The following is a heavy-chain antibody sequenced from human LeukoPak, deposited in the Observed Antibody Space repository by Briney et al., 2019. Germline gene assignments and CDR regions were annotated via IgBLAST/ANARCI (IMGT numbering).Heavy chain of an antibody. Sequence: GGSLRLSCAASGFTFGSYSMNWVRQAPGKGLEWVSYISSSSSTIYYADSVKGRFTISRDNSKNTLYLQMNSLRAEDTAVYYCAKDSARPSSPYSSGWQPLGRFDPWGQGTLVTVSS. CDR1: GFTFGSYS. V-gene: IGHV3-48*01. CDR2: ISSSSSTI. D-gene: IGHD6-19*01. CDR3: AKDSARPSSPYSSGWQPLGRFDP. J-gene: IGHJ5*02.